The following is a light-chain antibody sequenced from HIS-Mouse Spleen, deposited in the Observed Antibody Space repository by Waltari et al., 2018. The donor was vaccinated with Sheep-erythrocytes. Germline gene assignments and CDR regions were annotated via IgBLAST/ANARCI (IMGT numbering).Light chain of an antibody. CDR3: CSYAGSYTFVV. Sequence: QSALTQPRSVSGSPGQSVTISCTGTSSDVGGYNYVSWYQQHPGKAPKLMIYDVSKRPSGAPDRFSGSKSGNTASLTISGLQAEDEADYYCCSYAGSYTFVVFGGGTKLTVV. CDR1: SSDVGGYNY. V-gene: IGLV2-11*01. J-gene: IGLJ2*01. CDR2: DVS.